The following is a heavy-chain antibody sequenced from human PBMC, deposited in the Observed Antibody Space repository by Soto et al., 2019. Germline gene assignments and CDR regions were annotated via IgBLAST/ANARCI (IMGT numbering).Heavy chain of an antibody. J-gene: IGHJ6*02. D-gene: IGHD3-22*01. Sequence: EVQLVESGGGLVKPGGSLRLSCAASGFTFSNAWMNWVRQAPGKGLEWVGRIKSKTDGGTTDYAAPVKGRFTISRDDSNNTLYLQMNSLTTEATAVYYCTTSTYYYDSSGSMDVWGQGTTVTVSS. V-gene: IGHV3-15*07. CDR2: IKSKTDGGTT. CDR3: TTSTYYYDSSGSMDV. CDR1: GFTFSNAW.